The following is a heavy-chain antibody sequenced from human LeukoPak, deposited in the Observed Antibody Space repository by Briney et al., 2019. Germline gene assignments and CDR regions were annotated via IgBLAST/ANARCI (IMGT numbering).Heavy chain of an antibody. CDR3: EPMIVVVITTGFGY. D-gene: IGHD3-22*01. J-gene: IGHJ4*02. CDR2: ISSNGGST. Sequence: GGSLRLSCSASGFTFSSYAMHWVRQAPGKGLEYVSAISSNGGSTYYADSVKGRFTISRDNSKNTLYLQMNSLRAEDTAVYYCEPMIVVVITTGFGYWGQGTLVTVSS. CDR1: GFTFSSYA. V-gene: IGHV3-64*04.